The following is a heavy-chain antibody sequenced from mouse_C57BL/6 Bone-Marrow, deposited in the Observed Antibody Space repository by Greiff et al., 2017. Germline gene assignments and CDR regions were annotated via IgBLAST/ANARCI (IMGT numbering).Heavy chain of an antibody. Sequence: QVQLQQPGAELVKPGASVKLSCKASGYTFTSYWITWVKQRPGQGLEWIGDIYPGRGSTNSNEKFKSKGTLTVDTSSSTAYMQLSSLTSEDSAVCYCARGLISAVGDYWGQGTTLTVSS. CDR1: GYTFTSYW. J-gene: IGHJ2*01. D-gene: IGHD1-1*01. CDR2: IYPGRGST. CDR3: ARGLISAVGDY. V-gene: IGHV1-55*01.